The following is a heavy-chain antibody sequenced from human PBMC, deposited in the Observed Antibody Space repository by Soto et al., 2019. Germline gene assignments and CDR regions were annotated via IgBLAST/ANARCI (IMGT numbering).Heavy chain of an antibody. J-gene: IGHJ4*02. CDR3: TRSLYTSSWYAGY. CDR1: GYSISSGYY. D-gene: IGHD6-13*01. CDR2: VYHSGTT. V-gene: IGHV4-38-2*01. Sequence: KPSETLSLTCAVSGYSISSGYYWAWIRQPPGKGLEWIGSVYHSGTTYYNPSLKSRVTISIDTSKNQFSLKLTSVTAADTAVYYCTRSLYTSSWYAGYWGQGTLVTVSS.